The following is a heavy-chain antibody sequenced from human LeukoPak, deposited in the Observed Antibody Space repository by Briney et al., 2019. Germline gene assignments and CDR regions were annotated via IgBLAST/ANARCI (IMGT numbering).Heavy chain of an antibody. J-gene: IGHJ6*02. D-gene: IGHD3-10*01. CDR2: IWYDGSNK. V-gene: IGHV3-33*01. CDR1: GFTFSSYG. Sequence: SGGSLRLSCAASGFTFSSYGMHWVRQAPGKGLEWVAVIWYDGSNKYYADSVKGRFTISRDNSKNTLYLQMNSLRAEDTAVYYCARVAHTMVRGVVRYYYYGMDVWGQGTTVTVSS. CDR3: ARVAHTMVRGVVRYYYYGMDV.